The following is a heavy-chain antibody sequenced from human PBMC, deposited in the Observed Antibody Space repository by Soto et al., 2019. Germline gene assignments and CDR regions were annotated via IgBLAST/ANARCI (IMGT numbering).Heavy chain of an antibody. J-gene: IGHJ4*02. V-gene: IGHV1-69*08. D-gene: IGHD3-10*01. CDR1: GGTFSPYT. CDR3: ARDCESSVSTWSFGGF. Sequence: QVQRVQSGAEVQKPGSSVKVSCKASGGTFSPYTINWARQATGQVLEWMGRIIPFLGVTNYAQKFQARDTITADKSTSKGYRERSGLRFEDTDVYYCARDCESSVSTWSFGGFWGRGTLVTVSS. CDR2: IIPFLGVT.